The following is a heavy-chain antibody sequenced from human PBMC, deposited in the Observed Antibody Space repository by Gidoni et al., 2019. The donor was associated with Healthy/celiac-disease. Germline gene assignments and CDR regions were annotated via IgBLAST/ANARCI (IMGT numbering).Heavy chain of an antibody. CDR3: AKALKQWLVLADY. J-gene: IGHJ4*02. D-gene: IGHD6-19*01. Sequence: EVQLLESGGGLVQPGGSLRLSCAACGFSFGSYAMSWVRQAPGKGLEWVSAISGSGGSTYYADAVKGRFTISRDNSKNTLYLQMNSLRAEDTAVYYCAKALKQWLVLADYWGQGTLVTVSS. CDR2: ISGSGGST. V-gene: IGHV3-23*01. CDR1: GFSFGSYA.